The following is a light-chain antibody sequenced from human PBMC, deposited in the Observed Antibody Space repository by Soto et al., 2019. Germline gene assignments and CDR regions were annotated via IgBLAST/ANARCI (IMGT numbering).Light chain of an antibody. V-gene: IGLV1-47*01. CDR1: RSNIGSNY. CDR3: AAWDDNLSGWL. J-gene: IGLJ3*02. CDR2: RNN. Sequence: QSVLTQPPSASGTPGQRVTISCSGSRSNIGSNYVYWYQQLPGTAPKLLIYRNNQRPSGVPDRFSGSKSGTSASLAISGLRSEDEADYYCAAWDDNLSGWLFGGGTKLTVL.